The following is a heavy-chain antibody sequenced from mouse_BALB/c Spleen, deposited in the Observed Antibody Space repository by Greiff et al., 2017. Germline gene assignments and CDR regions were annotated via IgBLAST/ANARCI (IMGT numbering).Heavy chain of an antibody. CDR1: GYSITSDYA. V-gene: IGHV3-2*02. Sequence: EVQLVESGPGLVKPSQSLSLTCTVTGYSITSDYAWNWIRQFPGNKLEWMGYISYSGSTSYNPSLKSRISITRDTSKNQFFLQLNSVTTEDTATYYCAGKTTTVVADYAMDYWGQGTSVTVSS. CDR3: AGKTTTVVADYAMDY. CDR2: ISYSGST. J-gene: IGHJ4*01. D-gene: IGHD1-1*01.